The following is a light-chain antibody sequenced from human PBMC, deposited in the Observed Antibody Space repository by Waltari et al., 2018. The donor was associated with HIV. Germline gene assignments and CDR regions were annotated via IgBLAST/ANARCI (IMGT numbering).Light chain of an antibody. CDR2: NNN. Sequence: QPMLTQPPSASGIPGQRVTIPCSGTISNIGKNTVNWHQQVPGTAPKLLIYNNNQRPSGVPDRFSGSKSGSSASLAIRGLQSEDEADYYCASWDDRLSGQGVFGGGTRLTVL. CDR1: ISNIGKNT. J-gene: IGLJ3*02. CDR3: ASWDDRLSGQGV. V-gene: IGLV1-44*01.